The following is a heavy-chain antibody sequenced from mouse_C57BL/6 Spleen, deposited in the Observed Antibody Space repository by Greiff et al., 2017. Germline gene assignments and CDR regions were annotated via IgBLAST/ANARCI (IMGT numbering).Heavy chain of an antibody. D-gene: IGHD1-1*01. CDR3: TTADGSSYGY. V-gene: IGHV14-4*01. J-gene: IGHJ2*01. CDR1: GFNIKDDY. CDR2: IDPENGDT. Sequence: VQLKQSGAELVRPGASVKLSCTASGFNIKDDYMHWVKQRPEQGLEWIGWIDPENGDTEYASKFQGKATITADTSSNTAYLQLSSLTSEDTAVYYCTTADGSSYGYWGQGTTLTVSS.